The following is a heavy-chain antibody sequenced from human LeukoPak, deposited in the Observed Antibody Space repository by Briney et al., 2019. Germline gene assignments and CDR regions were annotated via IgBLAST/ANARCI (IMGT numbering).Heavy chain of an antibody. J-gene: IGHJ3*02. CDR3: ARVYGSGYDFRGAFDI. CDR1: SGSISNYY. Sequence: SETLSLTCTVSSGSISNYYWSWIRQPPGKGLEWIGYIYYSGSTNYNPSPKSRVTISVDTSKNQFSLKLSSVTAADTAVYYCARVYGSGYDFRGAFDIWGQGTMVTVSS. D-gene: IGHD5-12*01. V-gene: IGHV4-59*01. CDR2: IYYSGST.